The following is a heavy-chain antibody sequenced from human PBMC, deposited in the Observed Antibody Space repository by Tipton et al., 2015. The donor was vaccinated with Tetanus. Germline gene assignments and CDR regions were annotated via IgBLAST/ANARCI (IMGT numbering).Heavy chain of an antibody. CDR2: IKSGAFGGTT. V-gene: IGHV3-15*05. J-gene: IGHJ4*02. D-gene: IGHD2-15*01. Sequence: SLRLSCAASGFTFKSAWMSWVRQAPGKGLELVGRIKSGAFGGTTDYATPVKGRFTISREDSKDTLYLQMNSLRAEDTAVYYCTRDLGGYAGYWGQGTLVTVSS. CDR3: TRDLGGYAGY. CDR1: GFTFKSAW.